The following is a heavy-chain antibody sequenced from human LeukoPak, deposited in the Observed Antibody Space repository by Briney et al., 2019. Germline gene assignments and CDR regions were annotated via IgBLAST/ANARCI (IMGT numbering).Heavy chain of an antibody. V-gene: IGHV4-31*03. D-gene: IGHD6-13*01. CDR1: GGSISSGGYY. J-gene: IGHJ4*02. Sequence: PSETLSLTCTVSGGSISSGGYYWSWIRHHPGKGLEWIGYIYYSGSTYYNPPLKSRVTISVDKYKNQFSLKLSSVTAADTAVYYCARGRSSRWYDYWGQGTLVTVSS. CDR3: ARGRSSRWYDY. CDR2: IYYSGST.